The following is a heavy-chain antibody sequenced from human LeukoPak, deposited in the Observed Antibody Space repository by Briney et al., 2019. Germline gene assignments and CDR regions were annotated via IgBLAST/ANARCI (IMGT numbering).Heavy chain of an antibody. CDR2: INPNSGGT. CDR3: ASSRGNYGSGSYLC. D-gene: IGHD3-10*01. V-gene: IGHV1-2*02. Sequence: GESLKISCKGSGYTFTGYYMHWVRQAPGQGLEWMGWINPNSGGTNYAQKFQGRVTMTRDTSISTAYMELSRLRSDDTAVYYCASSRGNYGSGSYLCWGQGTLVTVSS. CDR1: GYTFTGYY. J-gene: IGHJ4*02.